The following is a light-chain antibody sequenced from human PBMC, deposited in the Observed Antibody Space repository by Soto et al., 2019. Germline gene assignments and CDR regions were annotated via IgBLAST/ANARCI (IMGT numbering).Light chain of an antibody. CDR2: LDSDGSH. CDR1: SGHSSYA. V-gene: IGLV4-69*01. CDR3: HTWGTGSHLV. J-gene: IGLJ2*01. Sequence: QLVLTQSPSASASLGASVKLTCTLSSGHSSYAIAWHQQQPEKGPRYLMKLDSDGSHTKGDAIPDRFSGSSSGAERYLTISSLQSEDEADYYCHTWGTGSHLVFGGGTKLTVL.